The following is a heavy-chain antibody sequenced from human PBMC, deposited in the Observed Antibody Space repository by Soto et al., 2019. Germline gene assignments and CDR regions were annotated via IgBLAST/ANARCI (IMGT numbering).Heavy chain of an antibody. CDR2: IYSTGGT. V-gene: IGHV4-4*07. J-gene: IGHJ6*02. CDR3: ARDLSGTGLDI. Sequence: TLSLTCNVSGDSIGRFYWSWIRQSAEKGLEWIGRIYSTGGTAYNPALKGRITISLDRSNNHVSLEMNSVTAADTVVYFCARDLSGTGLDIWGRGTRVTVSS. CDR1: GDSIGRFY. D-gene: IGHD1-26*01.